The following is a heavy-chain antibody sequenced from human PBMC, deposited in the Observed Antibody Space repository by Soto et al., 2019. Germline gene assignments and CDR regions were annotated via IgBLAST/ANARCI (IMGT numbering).Heavy chain of an antibody. CDR1: GGTFSSYA. CDR3: ARPVLMVTGVSYYYGMDV. Sequence: GASVKVSCKASGGTFSSYAMNWVRQAPGQGLEWMGGIIPMFGTADYAQKFQARVTITADESTSTAYMELSSLTSEDTSAYYCARPVLMVTGVSYYYGMDVWGQGTTFTVSS. V-gene: IGHV1-69*13. CDR2: IIPMFGTA. J-gene: IGHJ6*02. D-gene: IGHD5-18*01.